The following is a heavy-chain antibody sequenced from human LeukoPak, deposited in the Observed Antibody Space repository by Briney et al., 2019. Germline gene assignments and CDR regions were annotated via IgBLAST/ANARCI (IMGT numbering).Heavy chain of an antibody. CDR3: ATWNDGWRFPYYFDY. D-gene: IGHD1-1*01. CDR2: FDPEDGET. V-gene: IGHV1-24*01. Sequence: ASVKVSCKVSGYTLTELPMHWVRRAPGKGLEWMGGFDPEDGETIYAQKFQGRVTMTVDTSTDTAYMELSSLRSEDTAVYYCATWNDGWRFPYYFDYWGQGTLVTVSS. J-gene: IGHJ4*02. CDR1: GYTLTELP.